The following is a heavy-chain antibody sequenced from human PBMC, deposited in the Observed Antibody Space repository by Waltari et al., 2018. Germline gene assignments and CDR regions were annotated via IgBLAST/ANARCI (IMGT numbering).Heavy chain of an antibody. CDR1: GNILNKLA. J-gene: IGHJ4*02. V-gene: IGHV3-23*01. Sequence: EVQLLESGGGLVQAGGAPRLSCGASGNILNKLAIKWGRLAPGTGLDWVAAITVSDDTFYADSVTGRFTVSRDTSKNTVYLQMNGLRAEDTAIYYCAKPFYNWDDPLHSWGQGTLVAVSS. CDR2: ITVSDDT. D-gene: IGHD1-20*01. CDR3: AKPFYNWDDPLHS.